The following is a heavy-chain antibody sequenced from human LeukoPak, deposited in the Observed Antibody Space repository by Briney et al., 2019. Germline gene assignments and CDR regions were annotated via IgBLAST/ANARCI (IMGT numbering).Heavy chain of an antibody. Sequence: SETLSFTCTVSGGSISSGSYYWSWIRQPAGKGLEWIGRIYTSGSTIYNPSLKSRVTISVDTSKNQFSLKLSSATAADTAVYYCASRRDGYNHGSDAFDIWGQGTMVTVSS. D-gene: IGHD5-24*01. J-gene: IGHJ3*02. V-gene: IGHV4-61*02. CDR2: IYTSGST. CDR3: ASRRDGYNHGSDAFDI. CDR1: GGSISSGSYY.